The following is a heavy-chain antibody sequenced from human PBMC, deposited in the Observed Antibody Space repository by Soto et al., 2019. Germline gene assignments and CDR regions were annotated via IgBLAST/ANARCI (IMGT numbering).Heavy chain of an antibody. CDR2: INNDGSST. V-gene: IGHV3-74*01. CDR1: GFTFSSNW. D-gene: IGHD2-2*01. J-gene: IGHJ4*02. CDR3: ARGGCTSTSFLDY. Sequence: EVHLVETGGGLVQPGGSLRLSCAASGFTFSSNWMHWVRQAPGKGLVWVSRINNDGSSTNYGDSVKGRFTISRDNAKNTLYLQMNSLRAEDTAVYYCARGGCTSTSFLDYWGQGTLVTVSS.